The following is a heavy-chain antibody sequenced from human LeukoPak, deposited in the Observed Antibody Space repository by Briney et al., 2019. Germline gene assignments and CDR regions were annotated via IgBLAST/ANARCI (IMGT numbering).Heavy chain of an antibody. CDR1: GFTFSSYA. CDR3: ARSRSSSWVYYYYYYMDV. D-gene: IGHD6-13*01. CDR2: ISGSGGST. V-gene: IGHV3-23*01. Sequence: GGSLRLSCAASGFTFSSYAMSWVRQAPGKGLEWVSAISGSGGSTYYADSVKGRFTISRDNSKNTLYLQMNSLRAEDTAVYYCARSRSSSWVYYYYYYMDVWGKGTTVTVSS. J-gene: IGHJ6*03.